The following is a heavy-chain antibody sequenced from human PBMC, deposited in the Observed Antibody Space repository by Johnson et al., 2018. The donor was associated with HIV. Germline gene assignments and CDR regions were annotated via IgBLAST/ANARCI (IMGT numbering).Heavy chain of an antibody. D-gene: IGHD3-10*01. CDR2: ISYDGSNT. Sequence: QVQLVESGGGVVQPGRSLRLSCAASGFTFSSYAMHWVRQAPGKGLEGVAIISYDGSNTYYADSVKGRFTMPRDNSKNTLYLQMNSLRAEDTAVYYCARRMVQGVIITSGAFDIWGQGTMVTVSS. CDR3: ARRMVQGVIITSGAFDI. V-gene: IGHV3-30*03. J-gene: IGHJ3*02. CDR1: GFTFSSYA.